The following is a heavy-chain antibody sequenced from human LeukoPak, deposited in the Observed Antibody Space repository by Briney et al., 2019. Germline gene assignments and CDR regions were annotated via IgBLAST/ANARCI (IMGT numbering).Heavy chain of an antibody. D-gene: IGHD3-22*01. J-gene: IGHJ4*02. V-gene: IGHV4-59*01. CDR1: GGSISSYY. Sequence: SETLSLTCTVSGGSISSYYWSWIRQPPGKGLEWIGYIYYSGSTNYNPSLKSRVTISVDTSKNQFSLKLSSVTAADTAVYYCARGRVYYYDSSGYMYYFDYWGQGTLVTFSS. CDR2: IYYSGST. CDR3: ARGRVYYYDSSGYMYYFDY.